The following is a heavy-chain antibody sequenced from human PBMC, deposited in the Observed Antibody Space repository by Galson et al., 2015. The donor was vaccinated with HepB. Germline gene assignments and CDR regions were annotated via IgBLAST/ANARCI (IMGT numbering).Heavy chain of an antibody. J-gene: IGHJ4*02. D-gene: IGHD6-13*01. Sequence: SVKVSCKASGYTFTSYGISWVRQAPGQGLEWMGWISAYNGNTNYAQKLQGRVTMTTDTSTSTAYMELRSLRSDDTAVYYCARDTTHVDTADRHSSSWYGAGYWGQGTLVTVSS. CDR1: GYTFTSYG. CDR3: ARDTTHVDTADRHSSSWYGAGY. CDR2: ISAYNGNT. V-gene: IGHV1-18*01.